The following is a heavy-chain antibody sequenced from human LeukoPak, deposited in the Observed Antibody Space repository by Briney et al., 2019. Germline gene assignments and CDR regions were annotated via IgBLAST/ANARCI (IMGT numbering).Heavy chain of an antibody. CDR3: ARVLTGRNFDY. CDR1: GYTFTGYY. J-gene: IGHJ4*02. Sequence: ASVKVSCKASGYTFTGYYMHWVRQAPGQGLEWMGWINPNSGGTNYAQKFQGRVTMTRDASISTAYMELSRLRSGDTAVYYCARVLTGRNFDYWGQGTLVTVSS. V-gene: IGHV1-2*02. CDR2: INPNSGGT. D-gene: IGHD7-27*01.